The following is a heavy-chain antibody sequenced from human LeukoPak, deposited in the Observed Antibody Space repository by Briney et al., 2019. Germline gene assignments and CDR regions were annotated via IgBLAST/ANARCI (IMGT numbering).Heavy chain of an antibody. J-gene: IGHJ4*02. CDR3: ARDRSKGRGYHFAY. D-gene: IGHD5-12*01. V-gene: IGHV3-23*01. Sequence: PGGSLRLSCAASGFTFSSYTMTWVRQAPGMGLEWVSAIGGSIDNTYYADSVKGRFTISRDNSKNTLYLQMNSLRPEDTAVYYCARDRSKGRGYHFAYWGQGTLVTVSS. CDR2: IGGSIDNT. CDR1: GFTFSSYT.